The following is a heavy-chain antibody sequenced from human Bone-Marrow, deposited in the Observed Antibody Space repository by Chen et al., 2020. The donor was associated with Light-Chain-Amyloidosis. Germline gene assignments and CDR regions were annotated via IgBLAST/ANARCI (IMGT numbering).Heavy chain of an antibody. V-gene: IGHV4-4*02. D-gene: IGHD6-13*01. CDR2: IYHSGST. Sequence: QVLLQESGPGLVKPSGTLSLTCAVSGGSISSSNWWSWVRQPPGKGLEWIGEIYHSGSTNYNPSLKSRVTISVDKSKNQFSLKLSSVTAADTAVYYCARARIAAAGTLWFDPWGQGTLVTVSS. CDR3: ARARIAAAGTLWFDP. CDR1: GGSISSSNW. J-gene: IGHJ5*02.